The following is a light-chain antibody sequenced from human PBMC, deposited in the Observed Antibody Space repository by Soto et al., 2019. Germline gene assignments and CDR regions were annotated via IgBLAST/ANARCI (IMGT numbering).Light chain of an antibody. CDR1: SSDVGGYNY. J-gene: IGLJ1*01. CDR3: NSYTSSSTYV. V-gene: IGLV2-11*01. Sequence: SVLTQPRSVSGSPGQSVTISCTGTSSDVGGYNYVSWYQQHPGKAPKLMIYDVSKRPSGVPDRFSGSKSGNTASLTISRLQAEDEADYYCNSYTSSSTYVFGTGTKVTV. CDR2: DVS.